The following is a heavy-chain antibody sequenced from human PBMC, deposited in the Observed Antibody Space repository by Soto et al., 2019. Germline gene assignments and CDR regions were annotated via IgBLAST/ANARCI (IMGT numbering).Heavy chain of an antibody. CDR2: INPSGGST. CDR3: ARQESVLGWDIVVVPAANWFDP. D-gene: IGHD2-2*01. Sequence: ASVKVSCKASGYTFTSYYMHWVRQAPGQGLEWMGIINPSGGSTSYAQKFQGRVTMTRDTSTSTVYMELSSLRSEDTAVYYCARQESVLGWDIVVVPAANWFDPWGQGTLVTVSS. J-gene: IGHJ5*02. CDR1: GYTFTSYY. V-gene: IGHV1-46*03.